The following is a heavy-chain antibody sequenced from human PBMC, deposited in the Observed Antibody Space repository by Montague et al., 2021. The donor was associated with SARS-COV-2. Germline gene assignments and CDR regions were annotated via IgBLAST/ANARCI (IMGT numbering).Heavy chain of an antibody. V-gene: IGHV4-34*01. CDR1: AGSFSGYS. CDR2: INHSGST. CDR3: AGRSRVVTAIWALWMSLTSWFDP. D-gene: IGHD2-21*02. Sequence: SETLSLTCAVYAGSFSGYSWSWIRQPPGKGLEWIGEINHSGSTNYNPSLKSRVTISVDTSKNKSSLKLSSVTAADTAVYYCAGRSRVVTAIWALWMSLTSWFDPWGQGTLVTVSS. J-gene: IGHJ5*02.